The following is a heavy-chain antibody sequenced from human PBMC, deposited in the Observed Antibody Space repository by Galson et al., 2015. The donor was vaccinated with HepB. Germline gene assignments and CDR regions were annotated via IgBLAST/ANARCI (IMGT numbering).Heavy chain of an antibody. CDR2: ISSSSSYI. CDR3: ARVQRVGSYYYYSMDV. Sequence: SLRLSCAASGFTFSSYSMNWVRQAPGKGLEWVSSISSSSSYIYYADSVKGRFTVSRDNSKNTLYLQMNSLRAEDTALYYCARVQRVGSYYYYSMDVWGKGTTVTVSS. D-gene: IGHD2-2*03. CDR1: GFTFSSYS. V-gene: IGHV3-21*04. J-gene: IGHJ6*03.